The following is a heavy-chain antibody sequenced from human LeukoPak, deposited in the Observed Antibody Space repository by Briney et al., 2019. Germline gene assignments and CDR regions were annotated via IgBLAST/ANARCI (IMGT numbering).Heavy chain of an antibody. CDR2: IYTSGST. J-gene: IGHJ5*02. V-gene: IGHV4-4*07. D-gene: IGHD6-13*01. CDR3: ARDQTQILGQYSSNQNWFDP. Sequence: SETLSLTCTVSGGSISSYYWSWIRQPAGKGLEWIGRIYTSGSTNYNPSLKSRVTMSVDTSENQFSLKLSSVTAADTAVYYCARDQTQILGQYSSNQNWFDPWGQGTLVTVSS. CDR1: GGSISSYY.